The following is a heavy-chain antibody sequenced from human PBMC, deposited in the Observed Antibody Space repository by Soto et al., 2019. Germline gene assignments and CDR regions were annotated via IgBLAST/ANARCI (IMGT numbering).Heavy chain of an antibody. J-gene: IGHJ5*02. CDR3: ARAVDVWFDP. CDR1: GDSVSSNRVT. V-gene: IGHV6-1*01. CDR2: TYYRSKWST. Sequence: SQTLSLTCVISGDSVSSNRVTWNWIRQSPSRGLEWLGRTYYRSKWSTDYAASLKSRITINSDTSKNHLSLQLNSVTPEDTAVYYCARAVDVWFDPWGQGTRVTVSS.